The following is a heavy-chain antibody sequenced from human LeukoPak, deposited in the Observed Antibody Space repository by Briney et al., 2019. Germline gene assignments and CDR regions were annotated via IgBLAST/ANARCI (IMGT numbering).Heavy chain of an antibody. CDR2: IYSGGST. D-gene: IGHD4-11*01. Sequence: GGSLRLSCAASGFTVSSNSMSWVRQAPGKGLEWVSIIYSGGSTYNADSVKGRFTISRDNSKNTLYLQMNSLRAEDTGVYYCASEGTVRGQGTLVTVSS. V-gene: IGHV3-66*01. CDR1: GFTVSSNS. CDR3: ASEGTV. J-gene: IGHJ4*02.